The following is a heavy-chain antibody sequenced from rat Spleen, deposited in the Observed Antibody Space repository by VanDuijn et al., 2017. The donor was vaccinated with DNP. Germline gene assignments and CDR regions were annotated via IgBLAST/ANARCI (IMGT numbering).Heavy chain of an antibody. CDR1: GFSLTSYN. V-gene: IGHV2-41*01. D-gene: IGHD5-1*01. J-gene: IGHJ4*01. Sequence: QVQLKESGPGLVQPSQTLSLTCTVAGFSLTSYNVHWVRQPPGKGLEWMGVIWNTGGTRYNSALKSRLSISKDTSKSQVFLKMNSLQTDDTAIYYCTRESWGYVMDAWGQGASVTVSS. CDR2: IWNTGGT. CDR3: TRESWGYVMDA.